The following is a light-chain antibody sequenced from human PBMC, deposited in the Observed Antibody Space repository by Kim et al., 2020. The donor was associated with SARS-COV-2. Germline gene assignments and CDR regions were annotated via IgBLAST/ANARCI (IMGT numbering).Light chain of an antibody. V-gene: IGLV2-11*01. CDR1: SSDVCGYNY. CDR3: CSYAGSYTWV. Sequence: GQSVTISCPGTSSDVCGYNYVSWYQQHPGEAPNLMLYDVSKRPSGFPDRFSGSKSGNTASLTISGLQAEDEADYYCCSYAGSYTWVFGGGTKLTVL. J-gene: IGLJ3*02. CDR2: DVS.